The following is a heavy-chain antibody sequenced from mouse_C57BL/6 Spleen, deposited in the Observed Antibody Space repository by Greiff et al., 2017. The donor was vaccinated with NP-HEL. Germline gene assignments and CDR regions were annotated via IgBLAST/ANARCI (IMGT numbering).Heavy chain of an antibody. D-gene: IGHD2-2*01. V-gene: IGHV5-17*01. CDR2: ISSGSSTI. CDR1: GFTFSDYG. Sequence: EVQRVESGGGLVKPGGSLKLSCAASGFTFSDYGMHWVRQAPEKGLEWVAYISSGSSTIYYADTVKGRFTISRDNAKNTLVLQMTSLRSEDTAMYYCARPEGNDVDYFDYWSQGATLTVSS. J-gene: IGHJ2*01. CDR3: ARPEGNDVDYFDY.